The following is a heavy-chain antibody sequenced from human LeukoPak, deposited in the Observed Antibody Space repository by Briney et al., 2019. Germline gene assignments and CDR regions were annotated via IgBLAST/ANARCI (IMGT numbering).Heavy chain of an antibody. D-gene: IGHD3-9*01. CDR3: ARDITGDILTGYYRTTYYFDY. CDR2: TYYRSKWYN. Sequence: SQTLSLTCAISGDSVSSNSAAWNWIRQSPSRGLEWLGRTYYRSKWYNDYAVSVKSRITINPDTSKNQSSLQLNSVTPEDTAVYYCARDITGDILTGYYRTTYYFDYWGQGTLVTVSS. J-gene: IGHJ4*02. CDR1: GDSVSSNSAA. V-gene: IGHV6-1*01.